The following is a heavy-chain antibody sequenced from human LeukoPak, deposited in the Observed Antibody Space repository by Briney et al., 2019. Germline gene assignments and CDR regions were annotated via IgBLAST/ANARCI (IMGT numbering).Heavy chain of an antibody. J-gene: IGHJ3*02. D-gene: IGHD5-18*01. V-gene: IGHV4-31*03. CDR2: IYSNGNT. Sequence: SQTLSLTCTVSGDSINSGGFYWSWIRQHPGKGLEWIGNIYSNGNTFYSPSLKSRAIMSLDTPKNQFSLNLSSVTAADTAVYYCTRGAYTDAFAIWGRGTMVAVSS. CDR3: TRGAYTDAFAI. CDR1: GDSINSGGFY.